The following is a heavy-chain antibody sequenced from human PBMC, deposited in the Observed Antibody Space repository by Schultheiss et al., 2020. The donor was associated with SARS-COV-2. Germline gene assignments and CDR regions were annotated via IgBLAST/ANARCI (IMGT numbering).Heavy chain of an antibody. D-gene: IGHD6-19*01. V-gene: IGHV4-61*02. J-gene: IGHJ4*02. CDR1: GGSISSGSYY. Sequence: SETLSLTCTVSGGSISSGSYYWSGRRQPAGKGLEWIGRIYTSGSTNYNPSLKSRVTISVDTSKNQFSLKLSSVTAADTAVYYCARGGYSSGWYALFYWGQGTLVTVSS. CDR2: IYTSGST. CDR3: ARGGYSSGWYALFY.